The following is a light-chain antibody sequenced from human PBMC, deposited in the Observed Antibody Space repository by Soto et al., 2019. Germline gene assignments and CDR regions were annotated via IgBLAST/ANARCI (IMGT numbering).Light chain of an antibody. Sequence: VLTQSAGCLSLSPGERASLSWRASQSVSSNFLAWYQQKPGQAPRLLIYGASNRATGIPDRFSGSGSGTDFTLTISRLEPEDFAVYYCQQYDSSPRTFGQGTKVDIK. CDR1: QSVSSNF. CDR3: QQYDSSPRT. J-gene: IGKJ1*01. V-gene: IGKV3-20*01. CDR2: GAS.